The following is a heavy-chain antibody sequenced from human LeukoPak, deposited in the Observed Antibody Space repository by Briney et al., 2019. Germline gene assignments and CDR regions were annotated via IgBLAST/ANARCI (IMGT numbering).Heavy chain of an antibody. D-gene: IGHD3-10*01. CDR3: SSLAMIRGVMPFDY. V-gene: IGHV3-15*01. Sequence: PGGSLRLSCAASGFTFFSAWMNWVRQAPGKGLEWVGRIKSKTDGGTIDYAAPVKGRFTISRDDSKNTLYLQMNSLKSEDTAVYYCSSLAMIRGVMPFDYWGQGTLVTVSS. CDR1: GFTFFSAW. CDR2: IKSKTDGGTI. J-gene: IGHJ4*02.